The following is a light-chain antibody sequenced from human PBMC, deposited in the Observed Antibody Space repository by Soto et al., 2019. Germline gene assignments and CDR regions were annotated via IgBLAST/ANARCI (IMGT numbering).Light chain of an antibody. Sequence: QSALTQPPSASGSPGQSVAISCTGTTGDIGNYNFVSWYQQHPGKAPKLLIFEVNKRPSGVPDRFSGSKSGNTASLTVSGLPAEDEADYYCSSHGGNSPYVFGTGTKVTVL. CDR1: TGDIGNYNF. J-gene: IGLJ1*01. CDR3: SSHGGNSPYV. CDR2: EVN. V-gene: IGLV2-8*01.